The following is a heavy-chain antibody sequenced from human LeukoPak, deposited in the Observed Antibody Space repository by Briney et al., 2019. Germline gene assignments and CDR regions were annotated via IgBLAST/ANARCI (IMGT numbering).Heavy chain of an antibody. CDR2: IYHSGST. CDR3: ARVRYYDSSGYRDLNWFDP. CDR1: GGSISSSNW. Sequence: SETLSLTCAVSGGSISSSNWWSWVRQPPGKGLEWIGEIYHSGSTNYNPSLKSRVTISEDKSKNQFSLKLSSVTAADTAVYYCARVRYYDSSGYRDLNWFDPWGQGTLVTVSS. V-gene: IGHV4-4*02. D-gene: IGHD3-22*01. J-gene: IGHJ5*02.